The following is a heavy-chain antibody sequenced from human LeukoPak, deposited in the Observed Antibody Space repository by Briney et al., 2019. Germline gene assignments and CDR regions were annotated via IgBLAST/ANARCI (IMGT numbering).Heavy chain of an antibody. D-gene: IGHD3-10*01. CDR3: AKITMATTPNF. J-gene: IGHJ4*02. V-gene: IGHV3-23*01. CDR2: ITDSSRKT. CDR1: GLTFSSYA. Sequence: GGSLRLSCAASGLTFSSYAMNWVRQASGKGLEWVSGITDSSRKTYYADSVKGRFSISRDNSRNTLYLQMSDLRAEDTAVYYCAKITMATTPNFWGQGTLVTVSS.